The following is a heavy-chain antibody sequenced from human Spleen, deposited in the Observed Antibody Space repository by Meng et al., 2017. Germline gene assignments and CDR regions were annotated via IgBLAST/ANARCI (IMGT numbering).Heavy chain of an antibody. CDR1: GDSVSSNSAA. D-gene: IGHD3-10*01. J-gene: IGHJ6*02. V-gene: IGHV6-1*01. Sequence: QTRSLTGAISGDSVSSNSAAWNWIRQSPSRGLEWLGRTYYRSKWYNDYALSVKSRISINPDTSKNQFSLQLNSVTPEDTAVYYCATNISMVRGAYALDVWGQGTTVTVSS. CDR2: TYYRSKWYN. CDR3: ATNISMVRGAYALDV.